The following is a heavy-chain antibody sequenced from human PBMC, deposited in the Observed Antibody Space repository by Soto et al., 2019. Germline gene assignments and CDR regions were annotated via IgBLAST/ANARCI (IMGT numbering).Heavy chain of an antibody. CDR3: ASQYGGYYPEYFHH. CDR2: VVPKNGSI. D-gene: IGHD3-22*01. Sequence: ASVKVSCKAPGGTFSRYTINWVRQAPGQGLEWMGWVVPKNGSINFIRKFQGRLTLTRDKSARTAYMELSSLRSEDTAVYYCASQYGGYYPEYFHHWGQGTLVTVSS. J-gene: IGHJ1*01. V-gene: IGHV1-18*04. CDR1: GGTFSRYT.